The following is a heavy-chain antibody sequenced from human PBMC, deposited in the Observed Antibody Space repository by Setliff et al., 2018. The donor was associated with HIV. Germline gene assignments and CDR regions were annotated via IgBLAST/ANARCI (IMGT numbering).Heavy chain of an antibody. D-gene: IGHD3-9*01. Sequence: GESLKISCKTSGYDFATYWIGWVRQMPGKGREWMGVLYPSDSDAIYSPTFQGRVTISADKATNTAYLQWASLKSSDTAIYYCVRPLVIAFDTSDIWGQGTMVTVSS. CDR2: LYPSDSDA. J-gene: IGHJ3*02. CDR3: VRPLVIAFDTSDI. V-gene: IGHV5-51*01. CDR1: GYDFATYW.